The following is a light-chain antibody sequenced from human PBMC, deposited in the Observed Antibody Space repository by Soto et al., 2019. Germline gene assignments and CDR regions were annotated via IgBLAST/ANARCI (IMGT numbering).Light chain of an antibody. CDR2: AAS. CDR1: QSINNE. J-gene: IGKJ2*01. V-gene: IGKV3-15*01. CDR3: QQYNNWPHT. Sequence: EIVMTQSPVTLSVSPGERATLSCRASQSINNELDWYQQKPGQAPRLLIYAASTRATGVPARFSGIGSGTEFTLTISSLQSEDFAVYYCQQYNNWPHTFGQGTKLEIK.